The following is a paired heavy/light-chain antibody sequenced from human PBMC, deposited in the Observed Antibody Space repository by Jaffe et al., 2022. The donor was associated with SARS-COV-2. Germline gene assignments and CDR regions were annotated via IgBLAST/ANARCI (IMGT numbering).Heavy chain of an antibody. V-gene: IGHV3-23*04. J-gene: IGHJ3*02. Sequence: EVQLVESGGGLVQPGGSLRLSCAASGFTFNSYAMSWVRQAPGKGLEWVSAISASGDSTYYADSVKGRFTISRDNSKNTLHLQMNTLRAEDTALYYCAKESASRDAFDIWGQGTMVTVSS. CDR2: ISASGDST. CDR3: AKESASRDAFDI. CDR1: GFTFNSYA.
Light chain of an antibody. CDR1: QSISSY. Sequence: DIQMTQSPSSLSASVGDRVTITCRASQSISSYLNWYQQKPGKVPKLLIYAASSLQSGVPSRFSGSGSGTDFTLTISSLQPEDFATYYCQQSYSTPPTFGQGTKLEIK. CDR2: AAS. CDR3: QQSYSTPPT. V-gene: IGKV1-39*01. J-gene: IGKJ2*01.